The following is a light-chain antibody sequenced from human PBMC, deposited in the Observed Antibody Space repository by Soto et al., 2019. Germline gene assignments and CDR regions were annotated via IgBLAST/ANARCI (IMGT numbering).Light chain of an antibody. Sequence: QLVLTQPPSGSGAPGQRVTISCTGSSSNIGAGYEVHWYQHLPGKAPKLLIYGNTNRPSGVPDRFSGSKSGTSASLAITGLQAEDEADYYCQSYDSSLSASYVFGGGTKLTVL. CDR3: QSYDSSLSASYV. CDR1: SSNIGAGYE. CDR2: GNT. V-gene: IGLV1-40*01. J-gene: IGLJ1*01.